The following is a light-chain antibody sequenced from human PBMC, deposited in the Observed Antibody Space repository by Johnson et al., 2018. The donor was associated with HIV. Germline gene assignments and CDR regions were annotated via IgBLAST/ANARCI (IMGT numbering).Light chain of an antibody. CDR2: ENN. J-gene: IGLJ1*01. Sequence: QAVLTQPPSVSAAPGQKVTISCSGSSSNIGNNFVSWYQEFPGAAPKLLIYENNKRPSGIPDRFSGSKSGKSATLGITGLQTGDEADYYCGTWDSSLSALYVFGTGTKVTVL. V-gene: IGLV1-51*02. CDR1: SSNIGNNF. CDR3: GTWDSSLSALYV.